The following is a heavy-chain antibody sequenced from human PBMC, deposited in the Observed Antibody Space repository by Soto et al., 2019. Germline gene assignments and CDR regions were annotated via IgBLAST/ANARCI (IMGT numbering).Heavy chain of an antibody. CDR3: ARALRGVVVVAAREMDV. CDR2: IYYTGST. D-gene: IGHD2-15*01. Sequence: QVQLQESGPRLVKPSETLSLTRSVSGGSISSDHWSWIRQPPGKGLEWIGYIYYTGSTNYNPSLKSRVTISVDTSKNQFSLNLRSVTAADTAVYYCARALRGVVVVAAREMDVWGQGTTVTVSS. V-gene: IGHV4-59*01. J-gene: IGHJ6*02. CDR1: GGSISSDH.